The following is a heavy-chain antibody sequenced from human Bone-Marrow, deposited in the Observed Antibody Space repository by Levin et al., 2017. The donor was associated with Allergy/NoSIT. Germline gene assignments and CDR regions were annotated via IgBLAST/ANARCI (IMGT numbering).Heavy chain of an antibody. CDR2: ISSNGGTI. CDR1: GFTFSTYE. CDR3: ARDAEPSAMKPFDY. Sequence: GGSLRLSCAASGFTFSTYEMHWVRQAPGKGLEWVSYISSNGGTIYYADSVKGRFTISRDNAKNSLYLQMNSLRAEDTAIYYSARDAEPSAMKPFDYWGQGTLVTVSS. J-gene: IGHJ4*02. V-gene: IGHV3-48*03. D-gene: IGHD1-14*01.